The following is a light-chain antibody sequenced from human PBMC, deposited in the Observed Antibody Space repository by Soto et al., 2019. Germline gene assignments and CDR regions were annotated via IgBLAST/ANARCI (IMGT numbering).Light chain of an antibody. V-gene: IGKV3D-15*01. CDR2: GAS. CDR3: QQYDNWPQT. J-gene: IGKJ1*01. CDR1: QSVSSN. Sequence: EIVMTQSPATLSVSPGERATLSCRASQSVSSNLAWYQQKPGQAPRLLIFGASARATGIPARFSGSGSGTEFTLTISSLQPEDFEVYFCQQYDNWPQTLGQGTKVDIK.